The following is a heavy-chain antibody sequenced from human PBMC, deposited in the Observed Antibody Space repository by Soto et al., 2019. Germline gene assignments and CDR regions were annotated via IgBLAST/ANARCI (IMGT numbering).Heavy chain of an antibody. Sequence: SETLSLTCAVYGYSIRSSDWWGWIRQPPGKGLEWIGYITHGGSTNYNPSLKRRVTMSVDPSKNQFSLNLTSVTAVDTAVYYCARMAVTTFYYYGMDVCGQVTTVTVSS. CDR3: ARMAVTTFYYYGMDV. CDR1: GYSIRSSDW. V-gene: IGHV4-28*01. J-gene: IGHJ6*02. D-gene: IGHD6-19*01. CDR2: ITHGGST.